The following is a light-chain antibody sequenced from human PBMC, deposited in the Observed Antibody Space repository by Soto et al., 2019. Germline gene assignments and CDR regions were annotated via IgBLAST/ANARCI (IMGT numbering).Light chain of an antibody. CDR2: AGS. CDR1: SSDVGSSNL. Sequence: QSALTQPASVSGSPGQSITISCTGTSSDVGSSNLVSWYQQHPGKAPKLMIYAGSKRPSGVSNRFSGSKSGNTASLTISGLQAEDEADYYCCSYAGTSPDYVFASGTKLTVL. CDR3: CSYAGTSPDYV. J-gene: IGLJ1*01. V-gene: IGLV2-23*01.